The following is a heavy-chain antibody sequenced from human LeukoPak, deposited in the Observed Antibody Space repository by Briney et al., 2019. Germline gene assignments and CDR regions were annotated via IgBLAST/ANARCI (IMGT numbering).Heavy chain of an antibody. Sequence: SETLSLTCTVSGGSISSYYWSWIRQPPGKGLEWIGYMFYSGSTNYSPSLKSRVTISVDTSKNQFSLKLSSVTAADTAVYYCARHAPGGRNFDYWGQGTLVTVSS. CDR3: ARHAPGGRNFDY. CDR2: MFYSGST. D-gene: IGHD1-26*01. V-gene: IGHV4-59*08. CDR1: GGSISSYY. J-gene: IGHJ4*02.